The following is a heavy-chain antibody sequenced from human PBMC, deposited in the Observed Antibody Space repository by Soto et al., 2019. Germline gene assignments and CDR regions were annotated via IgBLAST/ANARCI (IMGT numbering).Heavy chain of an antibody. J-gene: IGHJ6*02. V-gene: IGHV1-69*01. D-gene: IGHD6-6*01. CDR2: IVPMLGTP. CDR1: GGTFDNFI. CDR3: AGNGTYSTSLSQYSGMDV. Sequence: QVQLVQSGAEVKEPGSSVRVSCKASGGTFDNFIMNWVRQTPGRGLEWMGGIVPMLGTPTYEEKLKGRVTIIATGSTSTMYMEGTRLRSDATAIYYRAGNGTYSTSLSQYSGMDVWGPGTTVNVSS.